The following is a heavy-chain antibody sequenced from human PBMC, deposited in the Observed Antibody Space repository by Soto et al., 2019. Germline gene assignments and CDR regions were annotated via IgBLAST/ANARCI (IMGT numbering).Heavy chain of an antibody. CDR3: QGGDF. V-gene: IGHV4-34*01. Sequence: PSETLSLTCAVSGGSFRGYFWSWIRQSPDKGLEWIGEINDSGSTYYNPSFQSRLTISVDTSQSQISLRLTSVTAADSAVYYCQGGDFWGQGTRVTVSS. CDR1: GGSFRGYF. J-gene: IGHJ4*02. D-gene: IGHD3-16*01. CDR2: INDSGST.